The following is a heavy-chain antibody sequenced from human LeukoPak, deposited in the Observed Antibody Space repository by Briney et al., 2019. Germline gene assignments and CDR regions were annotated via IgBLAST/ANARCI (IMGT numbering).Heavy chain of an antibody. J-gene: IGHJ4*02. CDR2: ISGSGGST. Sequence: GGSLRLSCAASGFTFSSYAMSWVRQAPGKGLEWVSAISGSGGSTYYADSVKGRFTISRDNSKNTLYLQMNSLRAEDTAVYYCAKDKYTLLWTPQVIDYWGQGTLVTVSS. CDR1: GFTFSSYA. D-gene: IGHD3-10*01. V-gene: IGHV3-23*01. CDR3: AKDKYTLLWTPQVIDY.